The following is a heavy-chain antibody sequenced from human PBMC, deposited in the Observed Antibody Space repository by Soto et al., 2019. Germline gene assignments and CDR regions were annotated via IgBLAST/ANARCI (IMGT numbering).Heavy chain of an antibody. V-gene: IGHV1-69*13. J-gene: IGHJ4*02. D-gene: IGHD5-18*01. CDR3: ARDEYSYGSIANFDY. CDR2: IIPIFGTA. CDR1: GGTFSSYA. Sequence: GASVKVSCKASGGTFSSYAISWVRQAPGQGLEWMGGIIPIFGTANYAQKFQGRVTITADESTSTAYMELSSLRSEDTAVYYCARDEYSYGSIANFDYWGQGTLVTVSS.